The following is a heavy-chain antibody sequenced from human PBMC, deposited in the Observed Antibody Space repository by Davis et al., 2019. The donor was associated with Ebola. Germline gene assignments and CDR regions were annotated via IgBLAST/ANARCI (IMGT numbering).Heavy chain of an antibody. J-gene: IGHJ3*02. CDR2: INHSGST. Sequence: MPSETLSLTCAVYGGSFSGYYWSWIRQPPGKGLEWIGEINHSGSTNYNPSLKSRVTISVDTSKNQFSLKLSSVTAADTAVYYCARGLGYCSGGSCARNDAFDIWGQGTMVTVSS. D-gene: IGHD2-15*01. CDR3: ARGLGYCSGGSCARNDAFDI. CDR1: GGSFSGYY. V-gene: IGHV4-34*01.